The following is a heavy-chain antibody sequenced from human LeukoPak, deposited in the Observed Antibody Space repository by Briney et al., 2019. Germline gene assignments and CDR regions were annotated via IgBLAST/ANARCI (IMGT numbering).Heavy chain of an antibody. CDR1: GFTFSSYE. CDR3: AELGITMIGGV. D-gene: IGHD3-10*02. CDR2: ISSSGSTT. J-gene: IGHJ6*04. V-gene: IGHV3-48*03. Sequence: GGSLRLSCAASGFTFSSYEMNWVRQAPGKGLEWVSYISSSGSTTYYADSVKGRFTISRDNAKNSLYLQMNSLRAEDTAVYYCAELGITMIGGVWGKGATVTISS.